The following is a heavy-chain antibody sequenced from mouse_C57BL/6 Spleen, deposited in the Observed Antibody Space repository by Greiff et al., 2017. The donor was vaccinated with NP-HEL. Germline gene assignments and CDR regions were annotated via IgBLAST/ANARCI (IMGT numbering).Heavy chain of an antibody. CDR1: GYTFTSYT. Sequence: VQLQQSGAELARPGASVKMSCKASGYTFTSYTMHWVKQRPGQGLEWIGYINPSSGYTKYNQKFKDKATLTADKSSSTAYMQLSSLTSEDSAVYYCARVSYYYGSSSSWFAYWGQGTLVTVSA. CDR2: INPSSGYT. D-gene: IGHD1-1*01. V-gene: IGHV1-4*01. J-gene: IGHJ3*01. CDR3: ARVSYYYGSSSSWFAY.